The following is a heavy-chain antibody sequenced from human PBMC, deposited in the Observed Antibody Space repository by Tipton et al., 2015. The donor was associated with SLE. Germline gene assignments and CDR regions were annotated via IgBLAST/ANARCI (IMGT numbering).Heavy chain of an antibody. D-gene: IGHD3-3*01. J-gene: IGHJ4*02. V-gene: IGHV3-23*01. Sequence: SLRLSCAASGFTFRSYAMRWVRQAPGKGLEWVSAISGSGGSTYYADSVKGRFTISRDNSKNTLYLQINSLRAEDTAVYYCAMSGTPWYFDYWGQGTLVTVSS. CDR1: GFTFRSYA. CDR3: AMSGTPWYFDY. CDR2: ISGSGGST.